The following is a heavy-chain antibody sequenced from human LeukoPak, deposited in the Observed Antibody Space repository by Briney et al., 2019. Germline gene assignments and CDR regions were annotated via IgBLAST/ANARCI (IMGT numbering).Heavy chain of an antibody. V-gene: IGHV3-21*01. Sequence: GGSLRLSCAASGFTFSSYSMNWVRQAPGKGLEWVSSISSSSSYIYYADSVKGRFTISRDNAKNSLYLQMNSLRAEDTAVYYRALTRDGYAYDAFDIWGQGTMVTVSS. CDR2: ISSSSSYI. D-gene: IGHD5-24*01. CDR3: ALTRDGYAYDAFDI. J-gene: IGHJ3*02. CDR1: GFTFSSYS.